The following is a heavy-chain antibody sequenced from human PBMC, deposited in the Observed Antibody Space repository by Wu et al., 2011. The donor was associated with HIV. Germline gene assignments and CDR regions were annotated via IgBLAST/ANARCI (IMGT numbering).Heavy chain of an antibody. Sequence: QVQLVQSGAEVKKPGSSVKVSCKTSGGSFSRYSFSWVRQAPGQGLEWMGGIIPMFGTAKYAQKFQGRVTITTDESTSTAYMELSSLRSEDTAIYYCARSPFVSTMGYFDYWGQGTLVTVSS. CDR3: ARSPFVSTMGYFDY. CDR1: GGSFSRYS. J-gene: IGHJ4*02. D-gene: IGHD5/OR15-5a*01. V-gene: IGHV1-69*05. CDR2: IIPMFGTA.